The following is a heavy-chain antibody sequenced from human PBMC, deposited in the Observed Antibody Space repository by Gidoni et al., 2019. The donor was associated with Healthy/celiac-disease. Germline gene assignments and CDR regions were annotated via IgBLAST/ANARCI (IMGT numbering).Heavy chain of an antibody. V-gene: IGHV3-66*01. CDR2: IYSGGST. D-gene: IGHD1-26*01. CDR3: ARGTSSGEAPIGVYFDY. Sequence: EVQLVESGGGLVQPGGSLRLSCAASGFTVSSNYMSWVRQAPGKGLEGVSVIYSGGSTYYADSVKGRFTISRDNSKNTLYLQMNSLRAEDTAVYYCARGTSSGEAPIGVYFDYWGQGTLVTVSS. CDR1: GFTVSSNY. J-gene: IGHJ4*02.